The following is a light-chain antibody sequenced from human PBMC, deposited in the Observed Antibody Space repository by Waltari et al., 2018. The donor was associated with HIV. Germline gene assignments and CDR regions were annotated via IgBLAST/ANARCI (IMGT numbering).Light chain of an antibody. CDR2: AAS. Sequence: IQMTQSPSSLSASVGARVTITCRASQGISNYLNWYQQRVGEAPNLLIFAASTLQSGVPPRFSGSGSGTDFTLTITSLQPEDFATYYCQQSYSTLGTFGQGTKVEI. J-gene: IGKJ1*01. V-gene: IGKV1-39*01. CDR3: QQSYSTLGT. CDR1: QGISNY.